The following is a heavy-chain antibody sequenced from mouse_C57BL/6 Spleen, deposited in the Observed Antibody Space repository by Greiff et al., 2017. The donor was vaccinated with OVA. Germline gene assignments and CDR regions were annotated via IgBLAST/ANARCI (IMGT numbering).Heavy chain of an antibody. CDR3: ARGRGYYYGSSYWYFDV. Sequence: EVKVVESEGGLVQPGSSMKLSCTASGFTFSDYYMAWVRQVPEKGLEWVANINYDGSSTYYLDSLKSRFVISRDNAKNILYLQMSSLKSEDTATYYCARGRGYYYGSSYWYFDVWGTGTTVTVSS. J-gene: IGHJ1*03. V-gene: IGHV5-16*01. CDR2: INYDGSST. D-gene: IGHD1-1*01. CDR1: GFTFSDYY.